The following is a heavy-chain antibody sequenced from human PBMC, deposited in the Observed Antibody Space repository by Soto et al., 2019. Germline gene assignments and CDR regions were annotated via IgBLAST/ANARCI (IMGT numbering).Heavy chain of an antibody. CDR2: VFYTGST. CDR1: GGSISSYH. D-gene: IGHD1-26*01. J-gene: IGHJ5*02. V-gene: IGHV4-59*01. Sequence: ASETLSLTCTVSGGSISSYHWSWIRQSPGKGLEWIGYVFYTGSTKYNPALKRRVTISVDTSKNQFSLKLSFVSAADTGLYYCARSYSGTFYGYDTWGQGILVTVSS. CDR3: ARSYSGTFYGYDT.